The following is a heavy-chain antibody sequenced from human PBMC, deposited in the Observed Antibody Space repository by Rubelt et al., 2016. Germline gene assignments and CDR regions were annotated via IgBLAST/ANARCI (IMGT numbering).Heavy chain of an antibody. Sequence: QVQLVQSGAEVKKPGASVKVSCKASGYTFTSYAMHWVRPAPGQRLKWVGWINAGNGNTKYSQTFQVRVTITRDTSASTAYMELSSLRSEDTAVYYCARGDIVVVVAASNPLDYWGQGTLVTVSS. CDR1: GYTFTSYA. J-gene: IGHJ4*02. D-gene: IGHD2-15*01. V-gene: IGHV1-3*01. CDR3: ARGDIVVVVAASNPLDY. CDR2: INAGNGNT.